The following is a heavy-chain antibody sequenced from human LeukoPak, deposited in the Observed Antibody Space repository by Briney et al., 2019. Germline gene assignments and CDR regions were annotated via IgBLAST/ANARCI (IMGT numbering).Heavy chain of an antibody. CDR2: IRYDGSNK. Sequence: GGSLRLSCAASGFTFSSYGMHWVRQAPGKGLEWVAFIRYDGSNKYYADSVKGRFTISRDNSKNTLYLQMNSLRAEDTAVYYCAKKASGYYDIDYWGQGTLVTVSS. CDR3: AKKASGYYDIDY. V-gene: IGHV3-30*02. D-gene: IGHD3-22*01. CDR1: GFTFSSYG. J-gene: IGHJ4*02.